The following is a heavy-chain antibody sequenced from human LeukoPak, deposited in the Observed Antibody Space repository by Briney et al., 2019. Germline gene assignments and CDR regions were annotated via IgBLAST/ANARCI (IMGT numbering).Heavy chain of an antibody. V-gene: IGHV3-48*01. CDR2: IGGRGDGI. CDR1: GFTFSDYS. J-gene: IGHJ4*02. CDR3: AREIPGRIAADC. Sequence: GGSLRLSCAASGFTFSDYSMNWVRQAPGKGLEWISYIGGRGDGISYADSVKGRFIVSRDNAKNSLFLQMNRLRGEDTAIYFCAREIPGRIAADCWGQGTLVAVSS. D-gene: IGHD2-15*01.